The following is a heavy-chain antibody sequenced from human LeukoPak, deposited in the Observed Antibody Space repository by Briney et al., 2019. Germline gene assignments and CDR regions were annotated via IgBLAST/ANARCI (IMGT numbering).Heavy chain of an antibody. D-gene: IGHD3-9*01. J-gene: IGHJ4*01. CDR2: IYSSGSA. CDR1: GASITNNF. V-gene: IGHV4-59*08. Sequence: KASETLSLTCTVSGASITNNFWTWIRQPPGKGLEWIGYIYSSGSANYNPSLKSRVIISADTSKNQISLNLTSVTAADTAPYFCARHRDYFDTWGHGTLVTVSS. CDR3: ARHRDYFDT.